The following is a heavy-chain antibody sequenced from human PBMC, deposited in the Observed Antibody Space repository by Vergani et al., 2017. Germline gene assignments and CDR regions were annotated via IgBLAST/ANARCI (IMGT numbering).Heavy chain of an antibody. J-gene: IGHJ3*02. CDR2: IVVGSGNT. Sequence: QLVQSGAEVKKPGASVKVSCKASGYTFTSSAMQWVRQARGQRLEWIGWIVVGSGNTNYAQKFQERVTITRDMSTSTAYMELSSLRSEDTAVYYCAAIAVSSGWIDAFDIWGQGTMVTVSS. CDR3: AAIAVSSGWIDAFDI. CDR1: GYTFTSSA. V-gene: IGHV1-58*02. D-gene: IGHD6-19*01.